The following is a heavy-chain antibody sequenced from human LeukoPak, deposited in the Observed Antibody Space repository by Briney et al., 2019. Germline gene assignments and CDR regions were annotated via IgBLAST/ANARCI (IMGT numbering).Heavy chain of an antibody. D-gene: IGHD3-9*01. Sequence: GESLKISCKGSGYSFTTYWIGWVRQMPGKGLEWMGIIYPGDSDIKYSPSFQGQVTISADKPISTAYLQWSSLKASDAAVYYCARLSNDWSLDYWGQGTLVTVSS. J-gene: IGHJ4*02. V-gene: IGHV5-51*01. CDR2: IYPGDSDI. CDR1: GYSFTTYW. CDR3: ARLSNDWSLDY.